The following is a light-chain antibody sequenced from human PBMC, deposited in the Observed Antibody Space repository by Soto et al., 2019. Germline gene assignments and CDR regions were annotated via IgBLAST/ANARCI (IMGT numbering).Light chain of an antibody. CDR1: QSPSSS. V-gene: IGKV3D-15*01. CDR3: QHYKTWPLS. J-gene: IGKJ4*01. CDR2: DAS. Sequence: EFVLTQSPGTLSLSPGERATLSCRASQSPSSSYFAWYQQKPGQAPRLLIYDASNRATGIPARFSGSGSGTEFTLTISSLQSEDFAVYYCQHYKTWPLSFGGGTKVDI.